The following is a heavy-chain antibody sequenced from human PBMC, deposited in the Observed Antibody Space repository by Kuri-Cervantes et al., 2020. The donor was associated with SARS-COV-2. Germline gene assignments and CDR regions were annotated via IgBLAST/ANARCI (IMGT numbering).Heavy chain of an antibody. CDR3: ARVPHGYKPDY. Sequence: GGSLRLSCAASGFTFSSYEMNWVRQAPGKGLEWVSYISSSGSTIYYADSVKGRFTISRDNAKNSLYLQMDSLRAEDTAVYYCARVPHGYKPDYWGQGTLVTVSS. V-gene: IGHV3-48*03. CDR2: ISSSGSTI. CDR1: GFTFSSYE. D-gene: IGHD5-24*01. J-gene: IGHJ4*02.